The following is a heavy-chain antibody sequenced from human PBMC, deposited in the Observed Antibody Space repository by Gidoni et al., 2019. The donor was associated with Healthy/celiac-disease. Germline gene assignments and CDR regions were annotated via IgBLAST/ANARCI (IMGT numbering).Heavy chain of an antibody. CDR2: IYYSGST. Sequence: QLQLQESGPGLVKPSETLSLTCTVSGGSISSSSYYWGWIRQPPGKGLEWIGSIYYSGSTYYNPSLKSRVTISVDTSKNQFSLKLSSVTAADTAVYYCARHSSKMATLDYWGQGTLVTVSS. D-gene: IGHD5-12*01. CDR3: ARHSSKMATLDY. V-gene: IGHV4-39*01. J-gene: IGHJ4*02. CDR1: GGSISSSSYY.